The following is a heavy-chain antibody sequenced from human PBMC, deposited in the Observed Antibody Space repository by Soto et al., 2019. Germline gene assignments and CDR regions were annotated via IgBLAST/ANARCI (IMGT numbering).Heavy chain of an antibody. V-gene: IGHV3-9*01. CDR2: ISSDGDTI. Sequence: EVQLIESGGGWVQPGTSLRVSCAASGFTFHEYAMHWVRQAPGKGLEWVSGISSDGDTIAYADSVQCRFTVFRDNAKNSLYLQMNSLRAEDTALYYCTKGGYDLIYYFGMDVWGQGTTVTVSS. CDR3: TKGGYDLIYYFGMDV. J-gene: IGHJ6*02. D-gene: IGHD5-12*01. CDR1: GFTFHEYA.